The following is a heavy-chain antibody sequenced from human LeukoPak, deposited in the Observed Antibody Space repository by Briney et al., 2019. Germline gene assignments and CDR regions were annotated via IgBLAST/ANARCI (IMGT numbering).Heavy chain of an antibody. CDR2: IYSGGST. CDR3: ARDWRYCGSDSCYTDHAFDI. V-gene: IGHV3-53*01. D-gene: IGHD2-2*01. J-gene: IGHJ3*02. Sequence: GGSLRLSCAASGFTFSGNYLTWVRQAPGKGLEWISLIYSGGSTYYADSVKGRFTISSDNSKNTVYLQMNSLRADDTAVYYCARDWRYCGSDSCYTDHAFDIWGQGTKVTVSS. CDR1: GFTFSGNY.